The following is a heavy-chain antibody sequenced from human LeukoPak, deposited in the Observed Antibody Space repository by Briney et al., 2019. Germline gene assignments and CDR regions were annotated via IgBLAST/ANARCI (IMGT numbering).Heavy chain of an antibody. Sequence: SETLSLTCTVSGGSVSGGSYYWSWIRQPPGKGLEWIGYFYYTGSTNYNPSLKSRVTISVDTSKNQFSLRLSSVTAADTAVYYCASGQFLVSNDYWGQGVLVTVSS. CDR2: FYYTGST. V-gene: IGHV4-61*01. D-gene: IGHD5/OR15-5a*01. J-gene: IGHJ4*02. CDR1: GGSVSGGSYY. CDR3: ASGQFLVSNDY.